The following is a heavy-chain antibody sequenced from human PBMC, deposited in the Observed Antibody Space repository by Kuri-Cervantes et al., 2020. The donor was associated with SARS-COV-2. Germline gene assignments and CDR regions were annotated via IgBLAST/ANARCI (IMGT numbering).Heavy chain of an antibody. CDR1: GYSISSDYY. Sequence: SETLSLTCAVSGYSISSDYYWGWIRQPPGKGLEWIGYIYYSGSTNYNPSLKSRVTISVDTSKNQFSLKLSSVTAADTAVYYCARRGMGCSGGSCYPNYYYGMDVWGQGTTVTVSS. CDR2: IYYSGST. V-gene: IGHV4-38-2*01. J-gene: IGHJ6*02. CDR3: ARRGMGCSGGSCYPNYYYGMDV. D-gene: IGHD2-15*01.